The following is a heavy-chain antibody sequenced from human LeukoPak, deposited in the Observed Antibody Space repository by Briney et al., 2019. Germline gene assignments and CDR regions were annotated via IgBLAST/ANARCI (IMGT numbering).Heavy chain of an antibody. CDR1: GFIFSNFW. J-gene: IGHJ4*02. D-gene: IGHD2-15*01. CDR2: IKQDGSVK. CDR3: AKDLGCSGGSCFDY. Sequence: PGGSLRLSCAASGFIFSNFWMSWVRQAPGKGLEWVANIKQDGSVKYYVDYVKGRVTISRDNSKNTLYLQMNSLRAEDTAVYYCAKDLGCSGGSCFDYWGQGTLVTVSS. V-gene: IGHV3-7*01.